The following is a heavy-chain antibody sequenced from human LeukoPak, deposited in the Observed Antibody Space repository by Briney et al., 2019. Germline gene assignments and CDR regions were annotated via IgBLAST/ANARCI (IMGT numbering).Heavy chain of an antibody. CDR1: GFMFSSYV. Sequence: GGSLRLSCAASGFMFSSYVMSWVRQPPGKGLEWVSSIFPSGGEIHYADSVRGRFTISRDNSKSTLSLQMNSLRAEDTAIYYCATYRQVLLPFESWGQGTLVTVSS. V-gene: IGHV3-23*01. J-gene: IGHJ4*02. D-gene: IGHD2-8*02. CDR2: IFPSGGEI. CDR3: ATYRQVLLPFES.